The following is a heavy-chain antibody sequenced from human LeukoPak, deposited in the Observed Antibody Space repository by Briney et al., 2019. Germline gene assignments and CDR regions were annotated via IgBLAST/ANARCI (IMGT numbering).Heavy chain of an antibody. J-gene: IGHJ4*02. CDR1: GSTFGSYW. D-gene: IGHD1-26*01. Sequence: PGGSLRLSCAASGSTFGSYWMHWVRQAPGKGLVWVSRINTDGGDTIYADSVKGRFTISRDNAKNTLFLQMNSLRAEDTAVYYCARDEKIVGASGQDYWGQGTLVTVSS. CDR3: ARDEKIVGASGQDY. CDR2: INTDGGDT. V-gene: IGHV3-74*01.